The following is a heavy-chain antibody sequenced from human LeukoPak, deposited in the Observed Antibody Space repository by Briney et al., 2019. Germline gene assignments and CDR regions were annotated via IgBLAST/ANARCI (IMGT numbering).Heavy chain of an antibody. CDR2: IYYSGST. CDR1: GGSISSGGYS. J-gene: IGHJ4*02. V-gene: IGHV4-30-4*07. CDR3: VTQILLCHYY. D-gene: IGHD2/OR15-2a*01. Sequence: SETLSLTCAVSGGSISSGGYSWSWIRQPPGKGLEWIGYIYYSGSTYYNPSLKSRVTISVDTSKNQFSLKLSSVTAADTAVYYCVTQILLCHYYWGQGTLVTVSS.